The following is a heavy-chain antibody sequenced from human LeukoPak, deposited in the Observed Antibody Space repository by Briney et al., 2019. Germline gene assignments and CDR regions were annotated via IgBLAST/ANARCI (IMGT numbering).Heavy chain of an antibody. J-gene: IGHJ6*02. CDR2: IIPVLNIT. CDR3: ARDQGLTAPPPYGLDV. V-gene: IGHV1-69*04. Sequence: GASVNVSCKASGGTFSSYAISWVRQAPGQGLEWMGRIIPVLNITNYAQKFQGRVTITADTSTSTAYMELSSLRSEETAVYYCARDQGLTAPPPYGLDVWGQGTTVTVSS. D-gene: IGHD5-18*01. CDR1: GGTFSSYA.